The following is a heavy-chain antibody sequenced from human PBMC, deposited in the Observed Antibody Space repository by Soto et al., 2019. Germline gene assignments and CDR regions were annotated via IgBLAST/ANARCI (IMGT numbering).Heavy chain of an antibody. V-gene: IGHV3-11*01. CDR2: ISSSGSAI. Sequence: PGGSLRLSCAASGFTFSDYYMSWIRQAPGKGLEWVSYISSSGSAIYYADSVKGRFTISRDNAKNSLYLQMNSLRAEDTAVYYCARDPNYDILTGPYFDYWGQGXLVTVSS. CDR1: GFTFSDYY. CDR3: ARDPNYDILTGPYFDY. J-gene: IGHJ4*02. D-gene: IGHD3-9*01.